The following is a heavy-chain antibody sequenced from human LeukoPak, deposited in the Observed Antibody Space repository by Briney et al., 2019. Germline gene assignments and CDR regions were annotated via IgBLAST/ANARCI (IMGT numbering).Heavy chain of an antibody. J-gene: IGHJ4*02. Sequence: PSETLSLTCTVSGGSISSGDYYWSWIRQPPGKGLEWIGYIYYSGSTYYNPFLKSRVTISVDTSKNQFSLKLSSVTAADTAVYYCARRGGDYDRGSYDYWGQGTLVTVSS. CDR2: IYYSGST. CDR3: ARRGGDYDRGSYDY. CDR1: GGSISSGDYY. D-gene: IGHD2-21*02. V-gene: IGHV4-30-4*01.